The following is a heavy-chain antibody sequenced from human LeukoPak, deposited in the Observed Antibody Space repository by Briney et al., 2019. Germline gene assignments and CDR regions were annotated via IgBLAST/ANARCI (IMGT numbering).Heavy chain of an antibody. CDR3: ASYDPSFDY. D-gene: IGHD3-3*01. Sequence: SETLSLTCTVSGGSISSYYWSWIRQPPGKGLEWIGSIYYSGSTYYNPSLKSRVTISVDTSKNQFSLKLSSVTAADTAVYYCASYDPSFDYWGQGTLVTVSS. V-gene: IGHV4-39*01. J-gene: IGHJ4*02. CDR1: GGSISSYY. CDR2: IYYSGST.